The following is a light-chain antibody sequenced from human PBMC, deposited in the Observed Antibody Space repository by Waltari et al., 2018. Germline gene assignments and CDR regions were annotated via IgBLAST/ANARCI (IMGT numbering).Light chain of an antibody. CDR2: DAS. V-gene: IGKV3-20*01. J-gene: IGKJ1*01. CDR1: QSISRF. CDR3: QKYGTLPAT. Sequence: DIFLTQSPGTLSLSPGEGATLSCRASQSISRFLAWYQQKPGQAPRLLIYDASTRATGIPDRFRGSGSGTDFSLTISRLEPEDFAVYYCQKYGTLPATFGQGTKVEIK.